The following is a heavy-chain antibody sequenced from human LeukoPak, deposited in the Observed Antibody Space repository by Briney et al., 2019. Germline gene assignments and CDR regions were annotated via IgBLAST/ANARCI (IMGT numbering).Heavy chain of an antibody. CDR1: GGSFSNYA. D-gene: IGHD2-15*01. CDR3: ASGLGFCSGSDCTNLVKDYYYGMNV. Sequence: SVKVSCKASGGSFSNYAFSWVRQAPGQGLEWMGRITPIVDIATYIQKFQGRVTITANKFTSTAYMELSSLTSEDTAVYYCASGLGFCSGSDCTNLVKDYYYGMNVWGQGTTVTVSS. CDR2: ITPIVDIA. V-gene: IGHV1-69*04. J-gene: IGHJ6*02.